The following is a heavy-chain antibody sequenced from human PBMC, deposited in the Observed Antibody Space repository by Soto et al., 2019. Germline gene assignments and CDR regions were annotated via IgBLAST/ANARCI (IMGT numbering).Heavy chain of an antibody. D-gene: IGHD2-15*01. CDR2: IYPGDSDT. CDR3: ARGADCSGGSCYSKKFDP. J-gene: IGHJ5*02. V-gene: IGHV5-51*01. CDR1: GYSFTSYW. Sequence: PGESLKISCKGSGYSFTSYWIGWVRQMPGKGLEWMGIIYPGDSDTRYSPSFQGQVTISADKSISTAYLQWSSLKASDTAMYYCARGADCSGGSCYSKKFDPWGQGTLVTVSS.